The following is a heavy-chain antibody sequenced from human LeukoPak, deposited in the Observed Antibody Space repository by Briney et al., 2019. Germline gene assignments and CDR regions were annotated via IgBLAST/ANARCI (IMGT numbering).Heavy chain of an antibody. Sequence: GGSLRLSCAAFGVXVSGYWMNWVRQAPGKGLVWVARINSDGSSTSHADSVKGRFTISRDNAKNILYLQMNSLRVDDTAVYYCARDPKYGDLDYWGQGTLVTVSS. D-gene: IGHD4-17*01. J-gene: IGHJ4*02. CDR1: GVXVSGYW. CDR3: ARDPKYGDLDY. CDR2: INSDGSST. V-gene: IGHV3-74*01.